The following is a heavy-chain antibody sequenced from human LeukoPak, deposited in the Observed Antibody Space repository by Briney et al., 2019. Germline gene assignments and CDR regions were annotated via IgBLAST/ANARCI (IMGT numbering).Heavy chain of an antibody. V-gene: IGHV4-4*02. J-gene: IGHJ2*01. D-gene: IGHD4-23*01. CDR3: ARATARYDGGNENWWYFDL. CDR1: GGSISSSNW. Sequence: SETLSLTCAVSGGSISSSNWWSWVRPPPGKGLEWIGESNHSGRTKSDPSLKSRVTISVDTSKTQFSLKLSSVTAADTAVYYCARATARYDGGNENWWYFDLWGRGTLVTVSS. CDR2: SNHSGRT.